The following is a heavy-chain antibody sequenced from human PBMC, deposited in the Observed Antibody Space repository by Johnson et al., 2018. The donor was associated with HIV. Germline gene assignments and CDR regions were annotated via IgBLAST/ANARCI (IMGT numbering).Heavy chain of an antibody. CDR1: GFTVSSNY. V-gene: IGHV3-66*01. CDR2: IYSGGST. J-gene: IGHJ3*02. D-gene: IGHD4-23*01. CDR3: TRASLARGGKIRAFDI. Sequence: VQLVESGGGVVQPGGSLRLSCAASGFTVSSNYMSWVRQAPGKGLEWVSVIYSGGSTYYADSVKGRFTISRDNSKNTLYLQMNSLRAEDTAVYYCTRASLARGGKIRAFDIWGQGTVVTVSS.